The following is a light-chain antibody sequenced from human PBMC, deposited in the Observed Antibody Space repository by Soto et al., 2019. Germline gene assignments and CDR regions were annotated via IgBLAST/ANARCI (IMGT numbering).Light chain of an antibody. CDR1: NSNIGNNG. Sequence: QSVLTQPPSLSAAPGQKVTISCSGSNSNIGNNGVSWYQQLPGTAPKLLIHDSDKRPSGVPDRFSASKSGTSATLAITGLQTGDEAHYFCGTWDSSLMALLFGGGTQLTVL. CDR3: GTWDSSLMALL. CDR2: DSD. V-gene: IGLV1-51*01. J-gene: IGLJ2*01.